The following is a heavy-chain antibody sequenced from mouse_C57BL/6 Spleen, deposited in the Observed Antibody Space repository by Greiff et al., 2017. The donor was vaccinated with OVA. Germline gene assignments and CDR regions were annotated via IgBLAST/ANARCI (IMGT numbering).Heavy chain of an antibody. V-gene: IGHV1-69*01. J-gene: IGHJ2*01. CDR1: GYTFTSYW. CDR2: IDPSDSYT. Sequence: QVQLQQPGAELVMPGASVKLSCKASGYTFTSYWMHWVKQRPGQGLEWIGEIDPSDSYTNYNQKFKGKSTLTVDKSSNTAYMQLSSLTCEDSAVYYSARNLYDGYYWGQGTTLTVSS. D-gene: IGHD2-3*01. CDR3: ARNLYDGYY.